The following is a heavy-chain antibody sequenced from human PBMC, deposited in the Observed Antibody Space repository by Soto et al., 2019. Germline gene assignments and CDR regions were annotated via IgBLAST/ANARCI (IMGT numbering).Heavy chain of an antibody. V-gene: IGHV4-31*03. D-gene: IGHD1-1*01. Sequence: SETLSLTCTVSGGSISSGGYYWTWIRLHPVRGLEWIGYIHDSGSSFYLPSLKSRVTILLETSKNQFSLNLRSVTAADTAVYYCARSRMATTGPYFDFWGHGTLVTVSS. CDR3: ARSRMATTGPYFDF. CDR2: IHDSGSS. CDR1: GGSISSGGYY. J-gene: IGHJ4*01.